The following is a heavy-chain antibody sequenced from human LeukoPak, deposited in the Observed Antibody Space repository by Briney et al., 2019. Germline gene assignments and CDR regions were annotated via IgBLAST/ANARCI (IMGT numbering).Heavy chain of an antibody. D-gene: IGHD1-26*01. J-gene: IGHJ5*02. Sequence: GGSLRLSCSASGDTFSTYSMYWVRQAPGKGLEFVSAITSNGGTTYYADSVKGRFTISRDNSNNTLYLQMSSPSAEDTALYHRVTVGRPSIWSYLRFDPRGQGTLVSVSS. V-gene: IGHV3-64D*08. CDR2: ITSNGGTT. CDR1: GDTFSTYS. CDR3: VTVGRPSIWSYLRFDP.